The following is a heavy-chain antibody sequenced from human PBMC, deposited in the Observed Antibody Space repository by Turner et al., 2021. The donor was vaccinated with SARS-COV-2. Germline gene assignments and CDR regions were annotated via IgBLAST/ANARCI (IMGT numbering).Heavy chain of an antibody. Sequence: QVQLVESGGGVVQPGRSLRLSCAASGFTFSSYAMHWVRQAPGKGLEWVAVISYDGSNKYYADSVKGRFTISRDNSKNTLYLQMNSLRAEDTAVYYCAKAETYSSGWSGGRSYYYYYMDVWGKGTTVTVSS. CDR3: AKAETYSSGWSGGRSYYYYYMDV. CDR1: GFTFSSYA. V-gene: IGHV3-30*18. J-gene: IGHJ6*03. CDR2: ISYDGSNK. D-gene: IGHD6-19*01.